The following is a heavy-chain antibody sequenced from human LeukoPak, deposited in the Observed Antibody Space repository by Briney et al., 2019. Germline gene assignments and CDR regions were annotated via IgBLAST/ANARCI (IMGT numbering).Heavy chain of an antibody. CDR2: IYYSGST. D-gene: IGHD3-22*01. V-gene: IGHV4-31*03. Sequence: SETLSLTCTVSGGSISSGGYYWSWIRQRPGKGLEWIGYIYYSGSTYYNPSLKSRVTISVDTSKNQFSLKLSSVTAADTAVYYCARDRGDSSALDYWGQGTLVTVSS. CDR3: ARDRGDSSALDY. J-gene: IGHJ4*02. CDR1: GGSISSGGYY.